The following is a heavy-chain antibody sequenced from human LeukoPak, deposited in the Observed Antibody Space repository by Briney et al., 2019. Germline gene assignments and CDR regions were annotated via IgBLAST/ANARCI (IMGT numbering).Heavy chain of an antibody. CDR3: ARDFLAASVYYYYMDV. Sequence: ASVTVSCKASGYTFTGYYMHWVRQAPGQGLEWMGWINPNSGGTNYAQKFQGRVTMTRDTSISTAYMELSRLRSDDTAVYYCARDFLAASVYYYYMDVWGKGTTVTVSS. CDR2: INPNSGGT. V-gene: IGHV1-2*02. J-gene: IGHJ6*03. CDR1: GYTFTGYY. D-gene: IGHD6-6*01.